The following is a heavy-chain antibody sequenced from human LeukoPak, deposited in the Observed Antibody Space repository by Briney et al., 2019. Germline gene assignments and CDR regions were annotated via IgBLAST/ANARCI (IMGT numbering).Heavy chain of an antibody. J-gene: IGHJ4*02. CDR3: ARQGYSYGEFDY. CDR2: ISSNGGST. Sequence: PGGSLRLSRAASGFTFSSYAMHWVRQAPGKGLEYVSAISSNGGSTYYANSVKGRFTISRDNSKNTLYLQMGSLRAEDMAVYYCARQGYSYGEFDYWGQGTLVTVSS. V-gene: IGHV3-64*01. D-gene: IGHD5-18*01. CDR1: GFTFSSYA.